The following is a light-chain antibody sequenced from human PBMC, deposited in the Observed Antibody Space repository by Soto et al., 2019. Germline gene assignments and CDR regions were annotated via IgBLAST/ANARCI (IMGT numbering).Light chain of an antibody. CDR2: AAS. CDR1: QGIYHY. CDR3: HQSPFAPRT. V-gene: IGKV1-39*01. Sequence: DTPMTQSPSSLSAAVGDRVTITCRASQGIYHYLNWYQQKPGEAPKLLIYAASSLQSGVPSRFSGSGSGTEFTLTISRLHPEDFATYYCHQSPFAPRTFGQGTKVEIK. J-gene: IGKJ1*01.